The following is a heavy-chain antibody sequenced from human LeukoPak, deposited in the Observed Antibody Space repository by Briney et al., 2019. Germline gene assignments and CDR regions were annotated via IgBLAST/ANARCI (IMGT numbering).Heavy chain of an antibody. J-gene: IGHJ4*02. D-gene: IGHD6-13*01. CDR1: GFTFSTYT. V-gene: IGHV3-64D*06. CDR3: VKDRVPGYSSSWYRPPFDY. CDR2: ISSNGGST. Sequence: GGSLRLSCSASGFTFSTYTMHWVRQAPGKGLEYVSTISSNGGSTYYADSVKGRFTISRDNSKNTLYLQMSSLRAGDTAVYYCVKDRVPGYSSSWYRPPFDYWGQGTLVTVSS.